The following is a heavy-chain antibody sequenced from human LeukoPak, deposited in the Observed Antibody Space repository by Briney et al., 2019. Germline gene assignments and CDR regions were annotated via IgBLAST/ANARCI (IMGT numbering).Heavy chain of an antibody. V-gene: IGHV3-21*04. CDR3: ARDRRPSRRYSSSWYFDY. CDR1: GFTFSSYS. D-gene: IGHD6-13*01. CDR2: ISSSSSYI. J-gene: IGHJ4*02. Sequence: KPGGSLRLSCAASGFTFSSYSMNWVRQAPGKGLEWVSSISSSSSYIYYADSVKGRFTISRDNAKNSLYLQMNSLRAEDTAVYYCARDRRPSRRYSSSWYFDYWGQGTLVTVSS.